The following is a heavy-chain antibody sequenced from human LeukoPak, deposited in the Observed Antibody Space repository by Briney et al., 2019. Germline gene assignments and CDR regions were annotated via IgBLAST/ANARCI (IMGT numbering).Heavy chain of an antibody. Sequence: PGGSLRLSCAASGFTFSSYAMSWVRQAPEKGLEWVSTISGSGDITYYADSVKGRFTISRDNSKHSLHLQMNSLRGEDTALYYCAKAPYSSNWYPNWFDPWGQGTLVTVSS. CDR3: AKAPYSSNWYPNWFDP. CDR2: ISGSGDIT. J-gene: IGHJ5*02. CDR1: GFTFSSYA. D-gene: IGHD6-13*01. V-gene: IGHV3-23*01.